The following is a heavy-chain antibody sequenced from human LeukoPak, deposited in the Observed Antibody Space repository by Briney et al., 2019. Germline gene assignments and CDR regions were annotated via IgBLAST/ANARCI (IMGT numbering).Heavy chain of an antibody. CDR3: AKGPSVTWP. CDR2: ISGSGGST. J-gene: IGHJ5*02. V-gene: IGHV3-23*01. CDR1: GFTFDNYG. D-gene: IGHD4-11*01. Sequence: GGSLRLSCAASGFTFDNYGMSWVRQVPGKGLEWVSAISGSGGSTYYADSVKGRFTISRDNSKNTLYLQMNSLRAEDTAVYYCAKGPSVTWPWGQGTLVTVSS.